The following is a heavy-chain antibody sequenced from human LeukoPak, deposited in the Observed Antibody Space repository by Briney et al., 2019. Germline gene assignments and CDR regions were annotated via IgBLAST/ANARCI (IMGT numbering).Heavy chain of an antibody. V-gene: IGHV1-18*01. CDR2: ISAYNGNT. CDR3: ATTRGNYYYMDV. CDR1: GYTFTSYG. D-gene: IGHD1-14*01. J-gene: IGHJ6*03. Sequence: ASVKVSCKASGYTFTSYGISWVRQAPGQGLEWMGWISAYNGNTNYAQKFQGRVTMTEDTSTDTAYMELSSLRSEDTAVYYCATTRGNYYYMDVWGKGTTVTVSS.